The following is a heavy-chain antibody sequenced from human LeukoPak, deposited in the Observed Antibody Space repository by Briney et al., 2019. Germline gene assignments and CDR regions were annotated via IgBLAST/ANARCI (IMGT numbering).Heavy chain of an antibody. CDR3: AREGIAAAGDNWFDP. CDR1: GFTFSSYW. V-gene: IGHV3-7*01. D-gene: IGHD6-13*01. J-gene: IGHJ5*02. Sequence: PGGSLRLSCAASGFTFSSYWMSWVRQAPGKGLEWVANIKQDGSEKYYVDSVKGRFTISRDNAKNSLYLQTNSLRAEDTAVYYCAREGIAAAGDNWFDPWGQGTLVTVSS. CDR2: IKQDGSEK.